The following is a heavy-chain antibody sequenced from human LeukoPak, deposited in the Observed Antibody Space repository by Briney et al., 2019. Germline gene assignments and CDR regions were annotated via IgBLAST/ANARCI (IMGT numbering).Heavy chain of an antibody. D-gene: IGHD2-2*01. CDR2: INWNGGST. Sequence: PGGSLRLSCAASGFTFDDYGMSWVRQAPGKGLEWVSGINWNGGSTGYADSVKGRFTISRDNAKNSLYLQMNSPRAEDTALYYCARDRNPFVVVPAAIAFDYWGQGTLVTVSS. CDR3: ARDRNPFVVVPAAIAFDY. J-gene: IGHJ4*02. V-gene: IGHV3-20*04. CDR1: GFTFDDYG.